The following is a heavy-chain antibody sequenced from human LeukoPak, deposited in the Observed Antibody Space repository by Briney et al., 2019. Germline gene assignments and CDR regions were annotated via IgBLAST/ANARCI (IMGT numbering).Heavy chain of an antibody. CDR2: IYYSGST. CDR1: GGSISSSSYY. V-gene: IGHV4-39*07. CDR3: AKGAMGARFDI. Sequence: SETLSLTCTVSGGSISSSSYYWGWIRQPPGKGLEWIGSIYYSGSTYYNPSLKSRVTMSVDTSKNQFSLKLSSVTAVDTAVYYCAKGAMGARFDIWGQGTMVTVSS. D-gene: IGHD1-26*01. J-gene: IGHJ3*02.